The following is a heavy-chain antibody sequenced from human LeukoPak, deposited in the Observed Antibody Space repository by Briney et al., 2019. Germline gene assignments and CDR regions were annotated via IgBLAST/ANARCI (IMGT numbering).Heavy chain of an antibody. CDR3: ARRITYNWFDP. CDR2: IYYSGST. J-gene: IGHJ5*02. V-gene: IGHV4-59*01. Sequence: SETLSLTCTVSGGSISSYHWSWIRQPPGKGLEWIGYIYYSGSTNYNPSLKSRVTISVDTSKNQFSLKLSSVTAADTAVYYCARRITYNWFDPWGQGTLVTVSS. CDR1: GGSISSYH. D-gene: IGHD3-10*01.